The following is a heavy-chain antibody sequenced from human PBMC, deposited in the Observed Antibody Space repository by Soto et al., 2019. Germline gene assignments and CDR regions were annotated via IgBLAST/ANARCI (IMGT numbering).Heavy chain of an antibody. CDR3: ARGAPSPSY. J-gene: IGHJ4*02. CDR1: GFTFSSYG. CDR2: ISSSGGSA. V-gene: IGHV3-23*01. Sequence: EVRLLESGGGLVQPGGSLRLSCAASGFTFSSYGMSWVRQAPGKWLEWVSAISSSGGSAYYADSVNGRSTISRANYKNTLYLQRNSLGAEHTAVYYFARGAPSPSYWGQGTLVTDSP.